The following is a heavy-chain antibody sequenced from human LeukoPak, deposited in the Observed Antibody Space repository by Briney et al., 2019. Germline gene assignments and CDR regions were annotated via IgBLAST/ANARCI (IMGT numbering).Heavy chain of an antibody. CDR2: ISSSGGTI. Sequence: GGSLRLSCAASGFTFSSYAMHWVRQAPGKGLEWLSCISSSGGTIYCADSVKGRFTISRDNAKNSLYLQMNSLRAEDTAVYYCARGTFSDYWGQGTLVTVSS. D-gene: IGHD2/OR15-2a*01. CDR1: GFTFSSYA. J-gene: IGHJ4*02. CDR3: ARGTFSDY. V-gene: IGHV3-48*04.